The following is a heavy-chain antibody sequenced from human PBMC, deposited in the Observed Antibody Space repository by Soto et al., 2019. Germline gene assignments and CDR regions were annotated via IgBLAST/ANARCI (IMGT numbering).Heavy chain of an antibody. J-gene: IGHJ6*02. V-gene: IGHV3-13*01. Sequence: GGSLRLSCVSSGFTFFTYDMHWVRQSATKGLEWVSGIGTVGDTQYLDSVKGRFTISRDNAHNSVHLEMDSLRAEDTALYYCVRRLSLSYGHSGMDVWGQGTTVTVSS. CDR1: GFTFFTYD. CDR3: VRRLSLSYGHSGMDV. CDR2: IGTVGDT. D-gene: IGHD2-21*01.